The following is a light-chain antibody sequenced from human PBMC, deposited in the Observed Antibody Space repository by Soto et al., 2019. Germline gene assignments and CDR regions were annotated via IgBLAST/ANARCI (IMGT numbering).Light chain of an antibody. Sequence: EKVMTQSPATLSVSPGESATLSCRASESVSYNLAWYHQKPGQAPRLLIYGASTRATGTPARFSGSGSGTEFTLTISSLQSEDFGVYYCQQYDYWLSLTFGGGTKVEI. CDR1: ESVSYN. CDR3: QQYDYWLSLT. J-gene: IGKJ4*01. V-gene: IGKV3-15*01. CDR2: GAS.